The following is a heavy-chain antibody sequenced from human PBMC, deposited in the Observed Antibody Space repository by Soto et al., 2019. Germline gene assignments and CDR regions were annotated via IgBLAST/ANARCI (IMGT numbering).Heavy chain of an antibody. Sequence: QLQLQESGPGLVKPSETLSLTCTVSGGSISSSSYYWGWIRQPPGKGLEWIGSIYYSGSTYYNPSLKSRVTISVDTSKNQFSLKLSSVTAADTAVYYCSAHDFWSGLYYYYGMDVWGQGTTVTVSS. CDR2: IYYSGST. V-gene: IGHV4-39*01. D-gene: IGHD3-3*01. CDR1: GGSISSSSYY. CDR3: SAHDFWSGLYYYYGMDV. J-gene: IGHJ6*02.